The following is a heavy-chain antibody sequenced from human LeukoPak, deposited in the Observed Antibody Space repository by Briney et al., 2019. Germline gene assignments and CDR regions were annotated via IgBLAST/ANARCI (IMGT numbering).Heavy chain of an antibody. V-gene: IGHV3-11*06. CDR1: GFTFSDYY. J-gene: IGHJ4*02. CDR2: ISSSSGYT. D-gene: IGHD2-2*01. Sequence: GGSLRLSCAASGFTFSDYYMSWIRQAPGKGLEWISYISSSSGYTNYADSVKGRFTISRDNAKNSLYLQMNSLRAEDTAVYFCARGTGPRKCRSCYFDYWGQGTLVTVSS. CDR3: ARGTGPRKCRSCYFDY.